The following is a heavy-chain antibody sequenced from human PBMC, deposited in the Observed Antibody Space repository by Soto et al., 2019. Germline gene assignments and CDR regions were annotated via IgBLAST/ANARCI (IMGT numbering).Heavy chain of an antibody. CDR2: ISSSSTI. J-gene: IGHJ6*02. CDR1: GFTFSDYY. Sequence: PGGSLRLSCAASGFTFSDYYMNWVRQAPGKGLEWVSSISSSSTIYYADSVKGRFTISRDNAKNSLYLQMNSLRAEDTAVYYCASPWLERVAATDYYYGMDVWGQGTTVTVSS. V-gene: IGHV3-11*04. CDR3: ASPWLERVAATDYYYGMDV. D-gene: IGHD2-15*01.